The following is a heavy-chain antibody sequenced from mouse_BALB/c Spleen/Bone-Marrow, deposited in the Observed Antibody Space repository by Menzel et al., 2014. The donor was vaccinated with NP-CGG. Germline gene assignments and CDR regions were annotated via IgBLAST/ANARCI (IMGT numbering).Heavy chain of an antibody. CDR3: ARRGDYGHWYFDV. CDR2: INPSTGYT. CDR1: GYTFTSYW. J-gene: IGHJ1*01. D-gene: IGHD1-2*01. Sequence: VQLQQPGAELAKPGASVKMSCKASGYTFTSYWMHWVKQRPGQGLEWIGYINPSTGYTEYNQKFKDKATLTADKSSSTAYMQLSSLTSEDSAVYYCARRGDYGHWYFDVWGAGTTVTVSS. V-gene: IGHV1-7*01.